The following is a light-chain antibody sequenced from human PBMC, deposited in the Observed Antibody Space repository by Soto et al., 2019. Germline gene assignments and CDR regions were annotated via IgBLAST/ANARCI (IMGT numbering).Light chain of an antibody. CDR1: SSDVGGYNY. J-gene: IGLJ1*01. V-gene: IGLV2-14*01. CDR2: EVS. Sequence: QSALTQPASVSGSPGQSIAISCTGTSSDVGGYNYVSWYQQHPGKAPKFMIYEVSNRPSGVSDRFSGSKSGNTASLTISGLQAEDEADYYCYSYTSSGTYVFGTGTKVTVL. CDR3: YSYTSSGTYV.